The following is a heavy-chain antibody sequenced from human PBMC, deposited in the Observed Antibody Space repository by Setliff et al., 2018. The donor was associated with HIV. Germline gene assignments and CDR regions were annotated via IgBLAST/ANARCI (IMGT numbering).Heavy chain of an antibody. V-gene: IGHV4-39*01. D-gene: IGHD6-13*01. CDR3: AGSYGSSWFGPFDY. CDR2: LYSSGRT. J-gene: IGHJ4*02. Sequence: SETLSLTCSVSGASISSSSNSWGWIRQPPGKGLEWIGSLYSSGRTYYKSSLKSRVNISVDASRNQFSLRLDSLTAADTAIYYCAGSYGSSWFGPFDYWGQGTLVTVTS. CDR1: GASISSSSNS.